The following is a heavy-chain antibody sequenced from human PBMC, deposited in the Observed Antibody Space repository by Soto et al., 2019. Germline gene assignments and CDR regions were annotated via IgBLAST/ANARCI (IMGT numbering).Heavy chain of an antibody. CDR1: GFTFSSYW. CDR3: VRTSLVVAAATREDY. Sequence: EVQLVESGGGLVQPGGSLRLSCAASGFTFSSYWMHWVRQAPGKGLVWVSRINSDGSSTSYADSVKGRFTISRDNAKNTVYLQMNSLRAAATAVYYCVRTSLVVAAATREDYWCQGTLVTVSS. D-gene: IGHD2-15*01. V-gene: IGHV3-74*01. CDR2: INSDGSST. J-gene: IGHJ4*02.